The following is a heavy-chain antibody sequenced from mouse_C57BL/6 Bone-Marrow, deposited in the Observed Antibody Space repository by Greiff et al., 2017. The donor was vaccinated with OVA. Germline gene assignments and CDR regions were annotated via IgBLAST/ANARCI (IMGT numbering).Heavy chain of an antibody. CDR3: ARRGYGDGYYGFDY. Sequence: EVKLVESGGGLVQPGGSLKLSCAASGFTFSDYYMYWVRQTPEKRLEWVAYISNGGGSTYYPDTVKGRFTISRDNAKNTLYLQMSRLKSEDTAMYYCARRGYGDGYYGFDYWGQGTTLTVSS. D-gene: IGHD2-3*01. CDR1: GFTFSDYY. CDR2: ISNGGGST. J-gene: IGHJ2*01. V-gene: IGHV5-12*01.